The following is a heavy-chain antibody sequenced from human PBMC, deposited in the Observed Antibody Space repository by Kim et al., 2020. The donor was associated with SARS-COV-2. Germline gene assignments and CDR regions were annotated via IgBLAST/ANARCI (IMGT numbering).Heavy chain of an antibody. D-gene: IGHD6-19*01. CDR2: ISYDGSNK. CDR1: GFTFSSYA. CDR3: ARDPSLYSSGCLDY. Sequence: GGSLRLSCAASGFTFSSYAMHWVRQAPGKGLEWVAVISYDGSNKYYADSVKGRFTISRDNSKNTLYLQMNGLRAEDTAVYYCARDPSLYSSGCLDYWGQGTLVTVSS. V-gene: IGHV3-30*04. J-gene: IGHJ4*02.